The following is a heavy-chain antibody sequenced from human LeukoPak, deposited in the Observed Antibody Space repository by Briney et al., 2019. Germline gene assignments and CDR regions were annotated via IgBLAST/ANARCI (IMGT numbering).Heavy chain of an antibody. D-gene: IGHD3-10*01. Sequence: SETLSLTCTVSGGSISSYCWSWIRQPPGKGLEWIGYIYYSGSTNYNPSLKSRVTISVDTSKNQFSLKLSSVTAADTAVYYCARVPYYYYGMDVWGQGTTVTVSS. V-gene: IGHV4-59*01. CDR3: ARVPYYYYGMDV. CDR2: IYYSGST. J-gene: IGHJ6*02. CDR1: GGSISSYC.